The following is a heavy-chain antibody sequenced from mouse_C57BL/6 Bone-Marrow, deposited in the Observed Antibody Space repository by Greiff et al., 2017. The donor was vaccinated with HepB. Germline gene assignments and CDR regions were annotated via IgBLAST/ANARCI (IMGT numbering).Heavy chain of an antibody. V-gene: IGHV14-4*01. CDR2: IDPENGDT. CDR1: GFNIKDDY. Sequence: VQLQQSGAELVRPGASVKLSCTASGFNIKDDYMHWVKQRPEQGLEWIGWIDPENGDTEYASKFQGKATITADTSSNTAYLPLSSLTSEDTAVYYCTTLGAYAMDYWGQGTSVTVSS. J-gene: IGHJ4*01. CDR3: TTLGAYAMDY.